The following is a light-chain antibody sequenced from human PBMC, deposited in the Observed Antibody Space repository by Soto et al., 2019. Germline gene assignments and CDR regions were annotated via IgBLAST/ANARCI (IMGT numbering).Light chain of an antibody. CDR1: HDISNY. J-gene: IGKJ5*01. CDR3: QQYGNLPIT. Sequence: DIQMTQSPPSLTASVGDRVTITCQASHDISNYIGWYQQKPGKAPNLLIYDASNLKTGVPSRFSGSGSGTDFIFIISSLQPEDIATYYCQQYGNLPITFGQGTRLEIK. V-gene: IGKV1-33*01. CDR2: DAS.